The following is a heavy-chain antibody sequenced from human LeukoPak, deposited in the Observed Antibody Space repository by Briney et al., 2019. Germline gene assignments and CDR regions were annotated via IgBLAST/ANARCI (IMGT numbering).Heavy chain of an antibody. CDR3: ARLRMSQIRAFDI. V-gene: IGHV3-7*01. J-gene: IGHJ3*02. D-gene: IGHD2/OR15-2a*01. Sequence: GGSLRLSCAASVFTFSSYWMSWVRQAPGKGLEWGANIKQDGSAKYYVASVKARFTISRDNAKNPLYLQMNSLRAEDTAVYYCARLRMSQIRAFDIWGQGTMVTVSS. CDR2: IKQDGSAK. CDR1: VFTFSSYW.